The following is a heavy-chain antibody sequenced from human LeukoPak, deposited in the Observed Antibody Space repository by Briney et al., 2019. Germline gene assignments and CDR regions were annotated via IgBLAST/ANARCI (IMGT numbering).Heavy chain of an antibody. J-gene: IGHJ4*02. CDR3: ARWSYSSSSFDY. CDR2: IYDSGST. CDR1: GGSIRGSYYY. V-gene: IGHV4-39*07. D-gene: IGHD6-13*01. Sequence: PSETLSLTCTVSGGSIRGSYYYWGWIRQPPGKGLEWIGSIYDSGSTYYNPSLKSRVTISVDTSKNQFSLKLSSVTAADTAVYYCARWSYSSSSFDYWGQGTLVTVSS.